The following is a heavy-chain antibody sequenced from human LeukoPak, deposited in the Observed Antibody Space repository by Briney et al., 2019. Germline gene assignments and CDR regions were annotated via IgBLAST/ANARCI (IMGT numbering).Heavy chain of an antibody. CDR1: GYTFTGYY. CDR3: ASLYSNGWPFDP. CDR2: INPNSGGT. V-gene: IGHV1-2*02. D-gene: IGHD6-19*01. J-gene: IGHJ5*02. Sequence: GASVKVSCKASGYTFTGYYMHWVRQAPGQGLEWMGWINPNSGGTNYAQKFQGRVTITADKSTSTAYMELSSLRSEDTAVYYCASLYSNGWPFDPWGQGTLVTVSS.